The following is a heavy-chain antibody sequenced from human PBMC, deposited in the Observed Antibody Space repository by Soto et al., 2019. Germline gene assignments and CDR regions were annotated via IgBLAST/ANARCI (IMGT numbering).Heavy chain of an antibody. CDR2: ISGSGGST. Sequence: GGSLRLSCAASGFTFSSYAMSWVRQAPGKGLEWVSAISGSGGSTYYADSVKGRFTISRDNSKNTLYLQMNSLRAEDTAVYYCAKPLQLRYFDWLSGLFDEWGQGTLVTVSS. CDR3: AKPLQLRYFDWLSGLFDE. CDR1: GFTFSSYA. V-gene: IGHV3-23*01. D-gene: IGHD3-9*01. J-gene: IGHJ4*02.